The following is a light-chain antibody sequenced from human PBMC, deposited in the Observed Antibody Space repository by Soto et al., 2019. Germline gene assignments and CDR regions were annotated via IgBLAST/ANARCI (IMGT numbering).Light chain of an antibody. CDR2: DAS. CDR1: QNINRW. CDR3: QQYDGY. Sequence: DIQMTQSPSTLAASEGDRVTITCRASQNINRWLAWYQQKPGKAPKVLIYDASSLESGVPSRCSGSGSGTEFTLTITSLQADDFATYYCQQYDGYFGPGTKVDFK. V-gene: IGKV1-5*01. J-gene: IGKJ3*01.